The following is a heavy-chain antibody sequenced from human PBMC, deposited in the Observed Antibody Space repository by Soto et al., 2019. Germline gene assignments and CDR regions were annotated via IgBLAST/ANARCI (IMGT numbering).Heavy chain of an antibody. J-gene: IGHJ4*02. V-gene: IGHV4-59*01. CDR1: GGSISSYY. D-gene: IGHD4-17*01. CDR3: ARGADYGDYRGVFD. CDR2: IYYSGST. Sequence: PSETLSLTCTVSGGSISSYYWSWIRQPPGKGLEWIGYIYYSGSTNYNPSLKSRVTISVDTSKNQFSLKLSSVTAADTAVYYCARGADYGDYRGVFDWGQGTLVTVSS.